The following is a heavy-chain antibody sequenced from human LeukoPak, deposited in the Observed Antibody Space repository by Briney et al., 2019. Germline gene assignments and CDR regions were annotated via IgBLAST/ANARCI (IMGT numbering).Heavy chain of an antibody. Sequence: GGSLRLSCAASGFTFSSYSMNWVRQAPGKGLEWVAYISDSSSTIYYADSVKGRFTIFRDNAKNSMYLQMNSLRDEDTAVYYCASGFSRGYWGQGTLVTVSS. CDR2: ISDSSSTI. V-gene: IGHV3-48*02. CDR1: GFTFSSYS. CDR3: ASGFSRGY. D-gene: IGHD3-3*01. J-gene: IGHJ4*02.